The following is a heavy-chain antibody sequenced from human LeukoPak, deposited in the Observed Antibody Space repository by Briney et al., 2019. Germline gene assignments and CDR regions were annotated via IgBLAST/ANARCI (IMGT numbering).Heavy chain of an antibody. D-gene: IGHD1-20*01. V-gene: IGHV3-74*01. J-gene: IGHJ4*02. CDR1: GFTFSGYW. CDR2: INTDGTTT. Sequence: GGSLRHSCAASGFTFSGYWMFWVRQAPGKGLVWVSRINTDGTTTTYADSVKGRFSISRDNAKNTLYLQMNSLRAEDTAVYYCASSNWYALDSWGQGTLVTVSS. CDR3: ASSNWYALDS.